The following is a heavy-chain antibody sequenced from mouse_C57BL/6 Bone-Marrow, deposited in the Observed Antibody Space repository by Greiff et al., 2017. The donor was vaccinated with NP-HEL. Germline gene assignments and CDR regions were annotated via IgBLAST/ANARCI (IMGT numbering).Heavy chain of an antibody. J-gene: IGHJ1*03. CDR2: IYPGSGST. D-gene: IGHD1-1*01. V-gene: IGHV1-55*01. CDR1: GYTFTSYW. CDR3: ARITTVVAASYWYFDV. Sequence: QVQLQQPGAELVKPGASVKMSCKASGYTFTSYWITWVKQRPGQGLEWIGDIYPGSGSTNYNEKFKSKATLTVDTSPTTAYMQLSSLTCEDSAVYYCARITTVVAASYWYFDVWGTGTTVTVSS.